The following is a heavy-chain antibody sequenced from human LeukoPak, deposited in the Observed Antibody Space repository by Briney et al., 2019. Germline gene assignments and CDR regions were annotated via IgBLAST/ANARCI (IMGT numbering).Heavy chain of an antibody. CDR1: GYTFTSYG. V-gene: IGHV1-18*01. CDR2: ISAYNGNT. J-gene: IGHJ6*03. Sequence: ASVKVSCKASGYTFTSYGISWVRQAPGQGLEWMGWISAYNGNTNYAQKLQGRVTMTTDTSTSTAYMELRSLRSDDTAVYYCARDGSLGYCSSTSCYWGVYYYYYMDVWGKGTTVTISS. D-gene: IGHD2-2*01. CDR3: ARDGSLGYCSSTSCYWGVYYYYYMDV.